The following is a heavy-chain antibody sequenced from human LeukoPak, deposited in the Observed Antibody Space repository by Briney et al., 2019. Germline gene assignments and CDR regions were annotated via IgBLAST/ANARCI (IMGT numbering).Heavy chain of an antibody. CDR1: GYTFTGYY. V-gene: IGHV1-2*06. Sequence: ASVKVSCKAYGYTFTGYYMHWVRQAPGQGLEWMGRINPNSGGTNYAQKFQGRVTMTRDTSISTAYMELSRLRSDDTAVYYCASEYYYGSGSYYIDYWGQGTLVTVSS. CDR3: ASEYYYGSGSYYIDY. J-gene: IGHJ4*02. D-gene: IGHD3-10*01. CDR2: INPNSGGT.